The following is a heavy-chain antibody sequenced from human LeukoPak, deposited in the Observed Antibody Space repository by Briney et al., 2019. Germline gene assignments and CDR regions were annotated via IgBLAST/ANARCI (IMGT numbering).Heavy chain of an antibody. CDR3: TSGLYCSSTSCYEEGAFDY. CDR2: IRSKANSYAT. Sequence: GGSLRLSCAASGFTFSGSAMHWVRQASGKGLKWVGRIRSKANSYATAYAASVKGRFTISRDDSKNTAYLQMNSLKTEDTAVYYCTSGLYCSSTSCYEEGAFDYWGQGTLVTVSS. V-gene: IGHV3-73*01. D-gene: IGHD2-2*01. J-gene: IGHJ4*02. CDR1: GFTFSGSA.